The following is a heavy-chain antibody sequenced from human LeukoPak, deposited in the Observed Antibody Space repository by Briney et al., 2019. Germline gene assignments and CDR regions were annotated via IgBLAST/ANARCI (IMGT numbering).Heavy chain of an antibody. CDR1: GFTFSSYA. Sequence: GGSLRLSCAGSGFTFSSYAMHWVRQAPGKGLEWVAVISYDGSNKYYADSVKGRFTISRDNSKNTLYLQMNSLRAEDTAVYYCARDRALNGVWQGYFDYWGQGTLVTVSS. CDR3: ARDRALNGVWQGYFDY. V-gene: IGHV3-30*01. CDR2: ISYDGSNK. D-gene: IGHD2-8*01. J-gene: IGHJ4*02.